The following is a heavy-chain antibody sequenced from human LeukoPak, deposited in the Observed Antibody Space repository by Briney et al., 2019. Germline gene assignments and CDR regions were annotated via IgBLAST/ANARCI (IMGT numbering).Heavy chain of an antibody. CDR3: AKPSGSGVDY. CDR1: GSIFDTHD. V-gene: IGHV3-30*02. CDR2: IRSDGYHT. D-gene: IGHD1-26*01. Sequence: GGSLRLSCGASGSIFDTHDMHWVRQAPGKGLEWVAFIRSDGYHTYYADSVKGQFTITRDNSKNTLYLQMNSLRLEDMALYYCAKPSGSGVDYWGRGTRVTVSS. J-gene: IGHJ4*02.